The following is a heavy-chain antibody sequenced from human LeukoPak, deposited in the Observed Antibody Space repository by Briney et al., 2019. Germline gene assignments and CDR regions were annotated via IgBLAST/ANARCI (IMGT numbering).Heavy chain of an antibody. V-gene: IGHV4-59*11. CDR2: VFDSGRT. J-gene: IGHJ4*02. CDR1: GGSMTTHH. D-gene: IGHD5-18*01. Sequence: SETLSLTCTVSGGSMTTHHWNWIRQTPGKGLEWIGYVFDSGRTKVNPSLKSRVTLSADTSKNQLSLRLSSVTAADTAMYYCTTINRGDIFGYFDFWGQGILVTVSS. CDR3: TTINRGDIFGYFDF.